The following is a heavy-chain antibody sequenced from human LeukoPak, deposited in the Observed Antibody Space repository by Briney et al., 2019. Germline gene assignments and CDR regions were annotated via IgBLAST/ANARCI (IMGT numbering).Heavy chain of an antibody. CDR1: GFTFSSYW. V-gene: IGHV3-7*01. D-gene: IGHD2-2*01. CDR2: IKQDGSEK. Sequence: GGSLRLSCAASGFTFSSYWMSWVRQAPGKGLERVANIKQDGSEKYYVDSVKGRFTISRDNAKNSLYLQMNSLRAEDTAVYYCARVRAVVPAAYYYYMDVWGKGTTVTVSS. CDR3: ARVRAVVPAAYYYYMDV. J-gene: IGHJ6*03.